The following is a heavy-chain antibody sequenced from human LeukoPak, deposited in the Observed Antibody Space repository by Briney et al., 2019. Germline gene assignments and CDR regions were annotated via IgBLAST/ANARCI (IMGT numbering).Heavy chain of an antibody. CDR3: ARLDYYDSSGYTRFDY. D-gene: IGHD3-22*01. Sequence: SETLSLTCTVSGGSISSSSYNWGWIRQPPGKGLEWIGSVYYSGSTYYNPSLKSRVTISVDTSKNQFSLKLSSVTAADTAVYYCARLDYYDSSGYTRFDYWGQGTLVTVSS. J-gene: IGHJ4*02. CDR2: VYYSGST. V-gene: IGHV4-39*01. CDR1: GGSISSSSYN.